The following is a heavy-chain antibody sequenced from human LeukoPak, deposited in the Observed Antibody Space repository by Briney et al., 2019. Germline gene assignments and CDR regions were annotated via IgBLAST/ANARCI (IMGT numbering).Heavy chain of an antibody. D-gene: IGHD6-13*01. Sequence: GGSLRLSCAVSGFTLGSYWMHWVRQAPGQGLAWVSRVNTDGSSTTYAESVKGRFAISKDNAKNTLYLQMNSLRVEDTAVYHCARAAGTLDYWGQGTLVTVSS. CDR2: VNTDGSST. CDR3: ARAAGTLDY. V-gene: IGHV3-74*01. J-gene: IGHJ4*02. CDR1: GFTLGSYW.